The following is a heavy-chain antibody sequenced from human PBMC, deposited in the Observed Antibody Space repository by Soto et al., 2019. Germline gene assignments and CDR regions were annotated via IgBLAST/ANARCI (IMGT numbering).Heavy chain of an antibody. Sequence: ASVKVSCKASGYTFTSYDINWVRQATGQGLEWMGWMNPNSGNTGYSHKFQGRVTMTRNTSISTAYMELSSLRSEDTAVYYCARGDYYDSSGPYYYYGMDVWGQGTTVTVSS. CDR2: MNPNSGNT. CDR1: GYTFTSYD. J-gene: IGHJ6*02. CDR3: ARGDYYDSSGPYYYYGMDV. V-gene: IGHV1-8*01. D-gene: IGHD3-22*01.